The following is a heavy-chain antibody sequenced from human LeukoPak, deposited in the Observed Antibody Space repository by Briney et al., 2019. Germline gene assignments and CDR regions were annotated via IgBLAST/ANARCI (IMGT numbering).Heavy chain of an antibody. CDR3: ARGLDYDILTGYFRDY. CDR1: GYTFTGYY. CDR2: INPNSGGT. Sequence: ASVKVSCKASGYTFTGYYVHWVRQAPGQGLEWMGRINPNSGGTNYAQKFQGSVTMTRDTSISTAYLELSRLRSDDTAVYYCARGLDYDILTGYFRDYWGQGTLVTVSS. V-gene: IGHV1-2*06. J-gene: IGHJ4*02. D-gene: IGHD3-9*01.